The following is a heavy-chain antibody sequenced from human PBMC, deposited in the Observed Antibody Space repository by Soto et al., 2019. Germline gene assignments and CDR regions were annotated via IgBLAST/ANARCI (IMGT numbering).Heavy chain of an antibody. D-gene: IGHD6-13*01. V-gene: IGHV4-31*03. CDR3: ARAVYSSSWYAHDAFDI. CDR2: IYYSGST. Sequence: SXTLSLTCTVSGGSISSGGYYWSWIRQHPGKGLEWIGYIYYSGSTYYNPSLKSRVTISVDTSKNQFSLKLSSVTAADTAVYYCARAVYSSSWYAHDAFDIWGQGTMVTVSS. CDR1: GGSISSGGYY. J-gene: IGHJ3*02.